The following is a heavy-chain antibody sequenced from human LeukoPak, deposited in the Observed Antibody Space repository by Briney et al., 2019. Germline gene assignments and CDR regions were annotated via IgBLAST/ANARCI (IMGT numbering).Heavy chain of an antibody. J-gene: IGHJ4*02. V-gene: IGHV3-23*01. D-gene: IGHD3-10*01. Sequence: GGSLRLSCEASGFSFSTYAMSWVRQAPGKGVEWVSAISGSGGSTYYADSVKGRFTISRDNSKNTLYLQMNSLRAEDTAVYYCAKDRGITMVRSHYFDYWGQGTLVTVSS. CDR2: ISGSGGST. CDR1: GFSFSTYA. CDR3: AKDRGITMVRSHYFDY.